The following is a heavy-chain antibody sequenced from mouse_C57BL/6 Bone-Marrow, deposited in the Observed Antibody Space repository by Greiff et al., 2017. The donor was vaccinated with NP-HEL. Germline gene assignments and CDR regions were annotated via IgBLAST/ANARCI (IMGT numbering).Heavy chain of an antibody. CDR2: IYPRSGNT. CDR3: ARLPYYYGSSYSFDY. D-gene: IGHD1-1*01. CDR1: GYTFTSYG. Sequence: VHLVESGAELARPGASVKLSCKASGYTFTSYGISWVKQRTGQGLEWIGEIYPRSGNTYYNEKFKGKATLTADKSSSTAYMELRSLTSEDSAVYFCARLPYYYGSSYSFDYWGQGTTLTVSS. V-gene: IGHV1-81*01. J-gene: IGHJ2*01.